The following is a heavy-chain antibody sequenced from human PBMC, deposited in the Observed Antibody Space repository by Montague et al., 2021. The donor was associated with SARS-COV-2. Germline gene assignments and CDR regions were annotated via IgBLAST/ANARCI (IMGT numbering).Heavy chain of an antibody. CDR1: GGSISAYY. D-gene: IGHD5-12*01. J-gene: IGHJ4*02. CDR3: PRGTGYDYYFDC. V-gene: IGHV4-59*01. CDR2: IYYNTGNT. Sequence: SEILSLTCSVSGGSISAYYWNWIRQPPGKGLEWIGYIYYNTGNTNYNPSLQSRVTISLDTSKNQFSLNLTSVTAADTALYFCPRGTGYDYYFDCWGLGTLVTVSS.